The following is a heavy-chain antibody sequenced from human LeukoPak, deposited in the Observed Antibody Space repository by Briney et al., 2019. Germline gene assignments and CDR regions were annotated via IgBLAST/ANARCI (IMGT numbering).Heavy chain of an antibody. CDR3: ARSVGYGDYDYFDY. J-gene: IGHJ4*02. CDR1: GFTFSSYG. D-gene: IGHD4-17*01. CDR2: ISYDGSNK. V-gene: IGHV3-30*03. Sequence: GRSLRLSCAASGFTFSSYGMHWVRQAPGKGLEWVAVISYDGSNKCYADSVKGRFTISRDNSKNTLYLQMNGLRAEDTAVYYCARSVGYGDYDYFDYWGQGTLVTVSS.